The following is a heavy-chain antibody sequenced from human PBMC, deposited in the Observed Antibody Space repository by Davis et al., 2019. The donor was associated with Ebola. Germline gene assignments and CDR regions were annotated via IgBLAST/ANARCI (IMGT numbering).Heavy chain of an antibody. CDR3: ARVSTRYFDLLIAD. V-gene: IGHV3-20*04. Sequence: GESLKISCATSGFIFDDSSMNWVRQAPGKGLEWVSGINWDDISVGYVDSVKGRFTISRDNAKKSVYLQMNSLRAEDTALYYCARVSTRYFDLLIADWGQGTLVTVSS. D-gene: IGHD3-9*01. CDR1: GFIFDDSS. CDR2: INWDDISV. J-gene: IGHJ4*02.